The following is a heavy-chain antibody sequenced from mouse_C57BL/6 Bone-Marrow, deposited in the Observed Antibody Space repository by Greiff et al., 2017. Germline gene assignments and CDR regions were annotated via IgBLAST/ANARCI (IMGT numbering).Heavy chain of an antibody. J-gene: IGHJ4*01. CDR2: INPSTGGT. CDR3: GDAMDY. Sequence: VQLQQSGPELVKPGASVKISCKASGYSFTGYYMNWVKQSPEKSLEWIGEINPSTGGTTYNQKFKAKATLTVDKSSSTAYMQLKSLTSEDSAVYYCGDAMDYWGQGTSVTVSS. CDR1: GYSFTGYY. V-gene: IGHV1-42*01.